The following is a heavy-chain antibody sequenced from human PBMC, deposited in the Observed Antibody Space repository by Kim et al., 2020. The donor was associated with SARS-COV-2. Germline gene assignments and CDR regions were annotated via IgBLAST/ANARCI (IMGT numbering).Heavy chain of an antibody. J-gene: IGHJ6*02. CDR3: ARDLTIFGEVITGRYYYYYGMDD. V-gene: IGHV3-30-3*01. CDR2: ITYDGSNK. CDR1: GFTFSSYD. Sequence: GGSLRLSCAASGFTFSSYDMHWVRQAPGKGLEWVAVITYDGSNKYYADSVKGRFTISRDNSKNTLYLQMNSLRAEDTAVYYCARDLTIFGEVITGRYYYYYGMDDWGQGTTVTVSS. D-gene: IGHD3-3*01.